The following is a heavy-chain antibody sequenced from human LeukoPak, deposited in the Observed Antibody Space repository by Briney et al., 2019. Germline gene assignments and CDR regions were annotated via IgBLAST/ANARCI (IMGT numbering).Heavy chain of an antibody. V-gene: IGHV3-30*18. J-gene: IGHJ4*02. CDR1: GLAFNGYI. CDR2: ISYDGSNK. Sequence: PGGSLRLSCSASGLAFNGYIAHWVRQPPGKGLAWVAVISYDGSNKYYADSVKGRFTISRDNSKNTLYLQMNSLRAEDTAVYYCAKGDCSSTSCYTFDYWGQGTLVTVSS. D-gene: IGHD2-2*02. CDR3: AKGDCSSTSCYTFDY.